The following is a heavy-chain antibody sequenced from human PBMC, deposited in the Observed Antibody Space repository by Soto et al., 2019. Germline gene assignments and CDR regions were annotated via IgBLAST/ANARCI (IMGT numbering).Heavy chain of an antibody. CDR2: ISSSGSTI. J-gene: IGHJ6*02. Sequence: PGGSLRLSCAASGFTFSSYEMNWVRQAPGKGLEWVSYISSSGSTIYYADSVKGRLTISRDNAKNSLYLQMNSLRAEDTAVYYCASVEDYYGMDVWGQGTTVTVSS. V-gene: IGHV3-48*03. CDR1: GFTFSSYE. CDR3: ASVEDYYGMDV.